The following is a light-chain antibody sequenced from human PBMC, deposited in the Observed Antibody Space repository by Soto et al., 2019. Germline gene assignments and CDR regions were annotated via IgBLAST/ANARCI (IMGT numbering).Light chain of an antibody. CDR2: GAS. Sequence: EIVLTQSPGTLSLSPGERATLSCRAAQSVSSSYLAWYQQKPGQAPRLLIYGASSRTTGIPDRFSGSGSGTDFTLTITRLEHEDFAVYYCQQYGNSPRTFGQGTKVDIK. CDR1: QSVSSSY. J-gene: IGKJ1*01. CDR3: QQYGNSPRT. V-gene: IGKV3-20*01.